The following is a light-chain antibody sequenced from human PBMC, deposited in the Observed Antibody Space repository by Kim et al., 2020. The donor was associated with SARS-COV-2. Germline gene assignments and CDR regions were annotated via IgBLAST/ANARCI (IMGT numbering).Light chain of an antibody. V-gene: IGLV1-44*01. CDR1: TSNVGRNT. Sequence: GQRVTISCSGRTSNVGRNTVNWFQHLPGTAPKLLIYNNIYRPSGVPDRFSGSKSGTSASLAISGLQSEDEADYYCEAWDDSLNGPLFGGGTQLTVL. CDR2: NNI. J-gene: IGLJ7*01. CDR3: EAWDDSLNGPL.